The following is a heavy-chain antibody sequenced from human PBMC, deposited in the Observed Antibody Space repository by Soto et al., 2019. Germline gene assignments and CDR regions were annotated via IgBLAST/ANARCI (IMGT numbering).Heavy chain of an antibody. CDR3: AEDYDYGDSLRIDY. J-gene: IGHJ4*02. D-gene: IGHD4-17*01. CDR2: IIGNGDTT. Sequence: EVQLLEAGGGLVQPGGSLRLSCAASGFSFRNYGMSWVRQAPGKGLEWLSAIIGNGDTTYYADSVRGRFTISRDNSKNTLYLHLNDLGAEDTAIYYCAEDYDYGDSLRIDYWGQGTLVTVSS. V-gene: IGHV3-23*01. CDR1: GFSFRNYG.